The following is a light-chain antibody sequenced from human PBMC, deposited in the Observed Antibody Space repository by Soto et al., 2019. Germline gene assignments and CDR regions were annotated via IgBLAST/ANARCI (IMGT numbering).Light chain of an antibody. CDR1: TGAVTSGNY. CDR2: TTD. V-gene: IGLV7-43*01. CDR3: LLYYGGAHLV. Sequence: QSVVTQEPSLTVSPGGTVTLTCASSTGAVTSGNYPSWFQQKPGQAPRILIYTTDDKHSWTPARFSGSLLGGKAALTLSGVQPEDEAEYYCLLYYGGAHLVFGGGTKLTVL. J-gene: IGLJ3*02.